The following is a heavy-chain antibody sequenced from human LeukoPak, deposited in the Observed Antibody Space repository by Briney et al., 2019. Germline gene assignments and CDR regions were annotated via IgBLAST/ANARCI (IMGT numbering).Heavy chain of an antibody. CDR3: ARVSAVYGMDV. Sequence: SETLSLTCTVSGGSISSYYWSWIRQPPGKGLEWIGYMYYTGSTNYNPSLKSRVTISLATSKTQFSLKLSSVTPADTAVYYCARVSAVYGMDVWGQGTTVTVSS. CDR2: MYYTGST. J-gene: IGHJ6*02. CDR1: GGSISSYY. V-gene: IGHV4-59*01.